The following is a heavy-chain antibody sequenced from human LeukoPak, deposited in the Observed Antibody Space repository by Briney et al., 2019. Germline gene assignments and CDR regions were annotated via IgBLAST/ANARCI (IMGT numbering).Heavy chain of an antibody. J-gene: IGHJ3*01. CDR1: GYTFGKYG. V-gene: IGHV1-18*01. Sequence: ASVTVSCKASGYTFGKYGISWVRQAPGQGPEWMGWINADNGNTKHAPKIQGRFTMTTDTTTNTVSMELTSLRSDDTAIYYCAREVWAGAADVWGQGTMVTVSS. CDR3: AREVWAGAADV. CDR2: INADNGNT. D-gene: IGHD4/OR15-4a*01.